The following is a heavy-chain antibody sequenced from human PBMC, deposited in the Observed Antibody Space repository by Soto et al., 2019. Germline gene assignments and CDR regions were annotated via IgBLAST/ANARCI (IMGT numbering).Heavy chain of an antibody. CDR3: AKALSNFDY. CDR1: GFNFGSSS. D-gene: IGHD3-16*02. Sequence: GGSLRVSCAAAGFNFGSSSMSWVRQAPGKGLEWVSSITGSGGSTYYADSVKGRFTISRDNSKNTLYLQMNSLRAEDTAVYYCAKALSNFDYWGQGTPVTVSS. V-gene: IGHV3-23*01. CDR2: ITGSGGST. J-gene: IGHJ4*02.